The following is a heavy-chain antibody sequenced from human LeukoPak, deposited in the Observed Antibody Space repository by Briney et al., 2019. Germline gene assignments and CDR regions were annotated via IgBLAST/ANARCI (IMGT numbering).Heavy chain of an antibody. V-gene: IGHV4-30-4*08. CDR2: IYYSGST. J-gene: IGHJ2*01. Sequence: ASETLSLTCTVSGGSISSGDYYWSWIRQPPGKGLEWIGYIYYSGSTYYNPSLKSRVTISVDTSKNQFSLKLSSVTAADTAVYYCARGTAEAGGLGFWYFDLWGRGTLVTVSS. CDR1: GGSISSGDYY. CDR3: ARGTAEAGGLGFWYFDL. D-gene: IGHD6-13*01.